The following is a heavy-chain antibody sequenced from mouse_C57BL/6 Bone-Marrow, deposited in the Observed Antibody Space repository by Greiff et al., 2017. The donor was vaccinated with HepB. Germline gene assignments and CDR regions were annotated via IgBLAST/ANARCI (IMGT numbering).Heavy chain of an antibody. CDR3: ARSLPQEDAMDY. CDR1: GFTFSDYY. D-gene: IGHD2-10*01. CDR2: INYDGSST. V-gene: IGHV5-16*01. J-gene: IGHJ4*01. Sequence: EVHLVESEGGLVQPGSSMKLSCTASGFTFSDYYMAWVRQVPEKGLEWVANINYDGSSTYYLDSLKSRFIISRDNAKNILYLQMSSLKSEDTATYYCARSLPQEDAMDYWGQGTSVTVSS.